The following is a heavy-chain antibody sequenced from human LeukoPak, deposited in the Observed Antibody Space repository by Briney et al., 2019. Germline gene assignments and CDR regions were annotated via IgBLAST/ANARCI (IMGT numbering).Heavy chain of an antibody. Sequence: ASVKVSCKASGYTLTSYGINWVRQAPGQGLEWMGWISPYNGNTNYAQKLQGRVTMTTDTSTSTAYMELRSLRSDDTAVYYCARNLSSSWSDYWGQGTLVTVSS. J-gene: IGHJ4*02. CDR3: ARNLSSSWSDY. CDR2: ISPYNGNT. D-gene: IGHD6-13*01. CDR1: GYTLTSYG. V-gene: IGHV1-18*01.